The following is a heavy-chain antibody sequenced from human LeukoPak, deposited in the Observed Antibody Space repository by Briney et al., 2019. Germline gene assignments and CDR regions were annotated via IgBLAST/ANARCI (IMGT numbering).Heavy chain of an antibody. V-gene: IGHV1-18*01. CDR1: GYTFTNYG. J-gene: IGHJ4*02. Sequence: GASVKVSCKASGYTFTNYGISWVRHAPGQGLEWMGWITTYTGNTIYAQKLRGRVTLTTDTSTSTAYMELRSLGSDDTAFYFCARDLDSDNDSAMGHWGQGTLVTVSS. CDR2: ITTYTGNT. CDR3: ARDLDSDNDSAMGH. D-gene: IGHD5-12*01.